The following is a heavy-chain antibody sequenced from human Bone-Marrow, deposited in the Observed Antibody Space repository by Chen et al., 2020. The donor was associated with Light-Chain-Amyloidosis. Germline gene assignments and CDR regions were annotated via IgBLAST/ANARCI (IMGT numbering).Heavy chain of an antibody. V-gene: IGHV1-3*01. CDR1: GYTFTNYA. J-gene: IGHJ4*02. Sequence: QVQLVQSGAEVKKPGASVKVSCKASGYTFTNYALHWVRQAPGPRLEWMGWINAGNGNTKYSQKFQGRVTITRDASASIAYMELSSLRSEDTAVYYCARDRFYGSGSYYIFDYWGQGTLVTVSS. CDR2: INAGNGNT. D-gene: IGHD3-10*01. CDR3: ARDRFYGSGSYYIFDY.